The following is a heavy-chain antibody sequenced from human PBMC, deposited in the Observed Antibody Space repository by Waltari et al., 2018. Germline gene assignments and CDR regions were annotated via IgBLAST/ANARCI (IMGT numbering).Heavy chain of an antibody. CDR3: ATWIAAAGNPEARDDY. CDR1: GSPLSSYA. V-gene: IGHV3-23*01. J-gene: IGHJ4*02. CDR2: ISGSGGST. D-gene: IGHD6-13*01. Sequence: EVQLLESGGGLVQPGGSLRLSCAASGSPLSSYARSWVRQAPGKGLEWFSAISGSGGSTYYADSVKGRFTISRDNPKNTLYLQMNSLRAEDTAVYYCATWIAAAGNPEARDDYWGQGTLVTVSS.